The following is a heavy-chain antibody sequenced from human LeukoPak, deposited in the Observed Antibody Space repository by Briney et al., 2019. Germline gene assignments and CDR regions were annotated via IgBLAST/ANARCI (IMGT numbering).Heavy chain of an antibody. CDR3: ARDLTPLMSQSRGNWFDP. V-gene: IGHV3-30*01. CDR2: MSYDGSIE. D-gene: IGHD2-8*01. CDR1: GFTFSHYT. Sequence: GFLRLSCAASGFTFSHYTMHWVRQAPGKGLEWVAVMSYDGSIEYYADSVKGRFTLSRDNSKNTLYLQVNSLRAEDTAVYYCARDLTPLMSQSRGNWFDPWGQGTLVTVSS. J-gene: IGHJ5*02.